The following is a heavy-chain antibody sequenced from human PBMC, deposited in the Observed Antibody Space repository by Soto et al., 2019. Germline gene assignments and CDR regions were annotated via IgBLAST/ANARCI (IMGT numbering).Heavy chain of an antibody. CDR3: PHRVRRTVFGLVTTTAIYFDF. CDR2: IYWDDDK. J-gene: IGHJ4*02. D-gene: IGHD3-3*01. V-gene: IGHV2-5*02. CDR1: GFSLTTSGMG. Sequence: QITLNESGPTVVRPTETLTLTCRFSGFSLTTSGMGVGWIRQSPGKAPEWLALIYWDDDKRYSASLKRRLTITKDTSKNQVVLTVSDLDPTDTATYYCPHRVRRTVFGLVTTTAIYFDFWGQGTPVAVSS.